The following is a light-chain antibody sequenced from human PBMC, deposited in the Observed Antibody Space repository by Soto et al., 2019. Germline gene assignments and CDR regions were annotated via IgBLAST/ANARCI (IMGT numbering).Light chain of an antibody. Sequence: DIQMTQSPSSVSASVGDRVTITCRASQTIGTWLAWYQQRPGKAPDILIYAASTLQNGVPSRIYGKGSGNPFPPPINGLEPGDFSTCYRPPDVRFPLPFGQGTGL. CDR3: PPDVRFPLP. J-gene: IGKJ5*01. CDR2: AAS. CDR1: QTIGTW. V-gene: IGKV1-12*01.